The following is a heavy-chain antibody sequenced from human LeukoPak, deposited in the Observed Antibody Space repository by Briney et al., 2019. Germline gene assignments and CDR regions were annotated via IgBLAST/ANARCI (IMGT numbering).Heavy chain of an antibody. V-gene: IGHV3-21*01. CDR2: ISSSSSYI. CDR1: GFTFSSYS. CDR3: ARETYYDILTGYSDYYMDV. D-gene: IGHD3-9*01. J-gene: IGHJ6*03. Sequence: GGSLRLSCAASGFTFSSYSMNWVRQAPGKGLEWVSSISSSSSYIYYADSVKGRFTISRDNAKNSLYLQMNSLRAEDTAVYYCARETYYDILTGYSDYYMDVWGKGTTVTVSS.